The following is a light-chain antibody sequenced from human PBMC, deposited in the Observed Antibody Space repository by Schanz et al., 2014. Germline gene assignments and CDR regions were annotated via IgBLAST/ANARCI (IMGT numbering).Light chain of an antibody. CDR1: QDISNY. CDR3: QQYNVYTSLT. V-gene: IGKV1-39*01. J-gene: IGKJ4*01. CDR2: ATS. Sequence: DIQMTQSPSSLSASVGDRVTITCQASQDISNYLNWYQQKPGKAPKLLIYATSSLQSGVPSRFSGSGSGTDFTLTISSLQPDDFATYYCQQYNVYTSLTFGGGTKVQIK.